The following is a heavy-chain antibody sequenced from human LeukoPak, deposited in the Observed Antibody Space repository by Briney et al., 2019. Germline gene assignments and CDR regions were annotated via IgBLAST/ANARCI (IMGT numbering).Heavy chain of an antibody. CDR3: ARHASSSDCSSTSCYGAPAAMEGVSDYYYYGMDV. J-gene: IGHJ6*01. V-gene: IGHV5-51*01. D-gene: IGHD2-2*01. CDR2: IYPGDSDT. Sequence: GESLRISCKGSGYSFTSYWIGWVRQMPGKGLEWMGIIYPGDSDTRYSPSFQGQVTISADKSISTAYLQWSSLKASDTAMYYCARHASSSDCSSTSCYGAPAAMEGVSDYYYYGMDVWGQGTTVTVSS. CDR1: GYSFTSYW.